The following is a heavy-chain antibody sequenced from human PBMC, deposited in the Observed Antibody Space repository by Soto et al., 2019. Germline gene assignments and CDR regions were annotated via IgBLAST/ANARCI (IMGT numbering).Heavy chain of an antibody. CDR1: GGSISSYY. CDR2: IYYSGST. V-gene: IGHV4-59*01. D-gene: IGHD2-2*02. CDR3: ARDPISRGYYYYGMDV. J-gene: IGHJ6*02. Sequence: QVQLQESGPGLVKPSETLSLTCTVSGGSISSYYWSWIRQPPGKGLEWIGYIYYSGSTNYNPSLRSRVTISADTSKNQCSLKLSSVAAADTAVYYCARDPISRGYYYYGMDVWGQGTTVTVSS.